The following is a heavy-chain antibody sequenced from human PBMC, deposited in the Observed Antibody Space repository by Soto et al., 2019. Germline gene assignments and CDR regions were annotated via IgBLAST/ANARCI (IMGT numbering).Heavy chain of an antibody. Sequence: RLSCAASGFTFSSYAMSWVRQAPGKGLEWVSAISGSGGSTYYADSVKGRFTISRDNSKNTLYLQMNSLRAEDTAVYYCAKDRAMGEVTSVYYYYGMDVWGQGTTVTVSS. V-gene: IGHV3-23*01. CDR2: ISGSGGST. D-gene: IGHD3-16*01. J-gene: IGHJ6*02. CDR3: AKDRAMGEVTSVYYYYGMDV. CDR1: GFTFSSYA.